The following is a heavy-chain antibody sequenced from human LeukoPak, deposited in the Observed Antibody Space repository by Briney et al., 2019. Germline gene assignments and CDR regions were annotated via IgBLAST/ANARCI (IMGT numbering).Heavy chain of an antibody. J-gene: IGHJ4*02. CDR3: ARRYSGVMQGYFDY. D-gene: IGHD5-12*01. V-gene: IGHV1-8*01. CDR1: GYTFSSHD. Sequence: ASVKVSCKASGYTFSSHDINWVRQATGQGREWMGWMNPNSGNTGYAQKFQGRVTMTRDTSISTAYMELSSLRSEDTAVYYCARRYSGVMQGYFDYWGQGTLVTVSS. CDR2: MNPNSGNT.